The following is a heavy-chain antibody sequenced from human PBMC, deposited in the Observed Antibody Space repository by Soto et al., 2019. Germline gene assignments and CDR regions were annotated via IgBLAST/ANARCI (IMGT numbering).Heavy chain of an antibody. V-gene: IGHV4-31*03. CDR2: IYYSGST. CDR1: GGSISSGGYY. J-gene: IGHJ4*02. CDR3: ARVPVSRGWDSH. D-gene: IGHD1-26*01. Sequence: SETLSLTCTVSGGSISSGGYYWSWIRQHPGKGLEWIGYIYYSGSTYYNPSLKGRVTISVDTSKNQFSLKLSSVTAADTAVYYCARVPVSRGWDSHWGQGTLVTVSS.